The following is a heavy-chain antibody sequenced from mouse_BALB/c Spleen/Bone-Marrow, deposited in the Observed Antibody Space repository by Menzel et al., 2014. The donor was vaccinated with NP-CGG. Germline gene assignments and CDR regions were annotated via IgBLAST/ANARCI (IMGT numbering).Heavy chain of an antibody. CDR3: AKIGTTTGAMDY. Sequence: VQLQESRPGLVRPSQSLSITCTVSGFPLTSYGVHWVRQSPGKGLEWLGVIWRGGSTDYNAAFMSRLSLTKDNSKSQVFLKMNSLQADDTAIYYCAKIGTTTGAMDYWGQGTSVTVSS. V-gene: IGHV2-5*01. CDR2: IWRGGST. J-gene: IGHJ4*01. D-gene: IGHD2-14*01. CDR1: GFPLTSYG.